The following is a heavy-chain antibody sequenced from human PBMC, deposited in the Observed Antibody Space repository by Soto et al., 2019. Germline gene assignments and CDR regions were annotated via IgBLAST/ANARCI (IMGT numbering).Heavy chain of an antibody. CDR2: IKSKTDGGTT. Sequence: GGSLRLSCAASGFTFSNAWMSWVRQAPGKGLEWVGRIKSKTDGGTTDYAAPVKGRFTISRDGSKNTLYLQMNSLKTEDTAVYYCTAPGYYYYYGMDVWGQGTTVTVSS. D-gene: IGHD3-10*01. CDR3: TAPGYYYYYGMDV. J-gene: IGHJ6*02. CDR1: GFTFSNAW. V-gene: IGHV3-15*01.